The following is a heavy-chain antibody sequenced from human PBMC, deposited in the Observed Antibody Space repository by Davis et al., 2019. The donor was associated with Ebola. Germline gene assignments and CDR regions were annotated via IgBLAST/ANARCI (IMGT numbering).Heavy chain of an antibody. CDR2: IKQDGSEK. J-gene: IGHJ4*02. V-gene: IGHV3-7*03. CDR3: LRGSSRPV. CDR1: GFTFSSYW. D-gene: IGHD3-10*01. Sequence: GESLKISCAASGFTFSSYWMSWVRQAPGKGLEWVANIKQDGSEKYYLDSVEDRFIISRDNAQNFLYLQMNRLRAEDTGVYYCLRGSSRPVWGQGTLVTVSS.